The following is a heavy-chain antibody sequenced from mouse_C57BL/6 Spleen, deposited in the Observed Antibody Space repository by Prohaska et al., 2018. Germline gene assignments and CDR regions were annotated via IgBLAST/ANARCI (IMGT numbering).Heavy chain of an antibody. J-gene: IGHJ4*01. Sequence: QVQLQQPGAELVKPGASVKLSCKASGYTFTSYWMHWVKQRPGQGLEWIGMIHPNSGSTNYNEKFKSKATLTVDKSSSTAYMQLSSLTSEDSAVYYCANYGSSYVNAMDYWGQGTSVTVSS. CDR3: ANYGSSYVNAMDY. CDR1: GYTFTSYW. V-gene: IGHV1-64*01. CDR2: IHPNSGST. D-gene: IGHD1-1*01.